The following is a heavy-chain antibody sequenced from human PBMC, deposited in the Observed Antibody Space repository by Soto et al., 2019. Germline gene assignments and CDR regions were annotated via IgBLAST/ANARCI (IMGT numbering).Heavy chain of an antibody. CDR1: GFTFSSYG. CDR2: IWYDGGNK. D-gene: IGHD3-10*01. J-gene: IGHJ6*02. CDR3: ARDEPRTAAVRGPTDYYYGMDV. V-gene: IGHV3-33*01. Sequence: HPGGSLRLSCAASGFTFSSYGMHWVRQAPGKGLEWVAVIWYDGGNKYYADSVKGRFTISRDNSKNTLYLQMNSLRAEDTAVYYCARDEPRTAAVRGPTDYYYGMDVWGQGTTVTVSS.